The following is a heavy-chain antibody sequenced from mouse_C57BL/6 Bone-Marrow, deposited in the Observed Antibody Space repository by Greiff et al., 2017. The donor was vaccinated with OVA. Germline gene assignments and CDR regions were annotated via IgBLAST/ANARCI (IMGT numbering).Heavy chain of an antibody. CDR2: ISSGGDYI. V-gene: IGHV5-9-1*02. Sequence: EVMLVESGEGLVKPGGSLKLSCAASGFTFSSYSMSWVRQTPEKRLEWVAYISSGGDYIYYADTVKGRFTISRDNAWNTLYLQMSSLKSEDTAVYYCTRVLEAWFAYWGQGTLVTVSA. J-gene: IGHJ3*01. CDR3: TRVLEAWFAY. CDR1: GFTFSSYS.